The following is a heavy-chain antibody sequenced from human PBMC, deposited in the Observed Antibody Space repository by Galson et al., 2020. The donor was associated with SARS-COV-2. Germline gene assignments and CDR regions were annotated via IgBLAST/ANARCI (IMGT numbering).Heavy chain of an antibody. CDR3: TTDPKLYDDILTGYYRLDY. V-gene: IGHV3-15*01. J-gene: IGHJ4*02. CDR1: GFTFSNAW. Sequence: GGSLRLSCAASGFTFSNAWMSWVRQAPGKGLEWVGRIKSKTDGGTTDSAAPVKGRFTISRDDSKNTLYLQMNSLKTEDTAVYYCTTDPKLYDDILTGYYRLDYWGQGTLVTVSS. CDR2: IKSKTDGGTT. D-gene: IGHD3-9*01.